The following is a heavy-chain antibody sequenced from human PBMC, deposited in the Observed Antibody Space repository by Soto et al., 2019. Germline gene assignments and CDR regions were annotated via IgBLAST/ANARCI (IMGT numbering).Heavy chain of an antibody. CDR2: IDYSGNT. CDR1: GDSITNSDYY. J-gene: IGHJ6*02. V-gene: IGHV4-30-4*01. CDR3: ARDGPHYYGFDV. Sequence: TSETLSLTCTVSGDSITNSDYYWNWIRQSPGKGLEWIASIDYSGNTYYNPSLKSRVVISADTSKNLFSLKLRSVTAADTALYFCARDGPHYYGFDVWGQGTTVTVSS.